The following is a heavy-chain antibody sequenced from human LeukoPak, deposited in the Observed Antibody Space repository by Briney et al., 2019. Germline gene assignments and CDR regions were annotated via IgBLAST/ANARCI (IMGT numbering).Heavy chain of an antibody. V-gene: IGHV1-8*02. Sequence: ASVKVSCKASGYTFTGYYMHWVRQAPGQGLEWMGWMNPNSGNTGYAQKFQGRVTMTRNTSISTAYMELSSLRSEDTAVYYCARERKTYYYDSSGYYSSRRVDYWGQGTLVTVSS. CDR2: MNPNSGNT. D-gene: IGHD3-22*01. J-gene: IGHJ4*02. CDR3: ARERKTYYYDSSGYYSSRRVDY. CDR1: GYTFTGYY.